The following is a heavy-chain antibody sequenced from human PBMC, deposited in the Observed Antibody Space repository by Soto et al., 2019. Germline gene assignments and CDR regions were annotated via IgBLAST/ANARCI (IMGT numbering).Heavy chain of an antibody. J-gene: IGHJ4*02. Sequence: QVQLQESGPGLVKPSETLSLTCTVSGGSISSFYWSWIRQPPGKGLEWIGYINYSWSSNHNPSLKSRVTISVDTSKNQFALKLTSVTAADTAIYSCARTLTTLTTPYFDYWGRGTLVTVSS. CDR1: GGSISSFY. V-gene: IGHV4-59*01. D-gene: IGHD4-17*01. CDR3: ARTLTTLTTPYFDY. CDR2: INYSWSS.